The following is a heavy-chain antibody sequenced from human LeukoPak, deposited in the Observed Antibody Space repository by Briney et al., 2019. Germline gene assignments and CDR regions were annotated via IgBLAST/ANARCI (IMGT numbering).Heavy chain of an antibody. D-gene: IGHD2-15*01. J-gene: IGHJ4*02. CDR2: INPRGGGA. CDR1: GYFFTSYY. V-gene: IGHV1-46*01. CDR3: ARERGYCGAGTCYHFDN. Sequence: EASVKVSCKPSGYFFTSYYMHWVRQARGQGLEWMGVINPRGGGATYAQNFQGRVTLTSDTSTSTFYMELSSLRSEDTAVYYCARERGYCGAGTCYHFDNWGQGTLVTVSS.